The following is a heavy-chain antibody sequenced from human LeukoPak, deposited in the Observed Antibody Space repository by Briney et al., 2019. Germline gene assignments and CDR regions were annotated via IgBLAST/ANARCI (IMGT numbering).Heavy chain of an antibody. CDR1: GFTFSSYW. J-gene: IGHJ4*02. V-gene: IGHV3-7*01. CDR2: IKQDGSEK. CDR3: GRDMDVFWGGYHFNDY. D-gene: IGHD3-3*01. Sequence: GGSLRLSCAASGFTFSSYWMSWVRQAPGKGLEWVANIKQDGSEKYYVDSVKGRFTISRDNAKNSLYLLLNSLRAEDTAVYYCGRDMDVFWGGYHFNDYGAQEPLVTVPS.